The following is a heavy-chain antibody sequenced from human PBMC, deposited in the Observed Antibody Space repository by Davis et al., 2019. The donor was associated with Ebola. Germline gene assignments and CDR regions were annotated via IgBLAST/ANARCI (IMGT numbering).Heavy chain of an antibody. D-gene: IGHD3-22*01. CDR1: GYTFTSYY. CDR2: VNPSGGST. Sequence: ASVKVSCKASGYTFTSYYMHWVRQAPGQGLEWMGIVNPSGGSTSYAQKFQGRVTMTRDTSTSTVYMELSSLRSEDTAVYYCARAPRLYDSSGHQDYWGQGTLVTVSS. J-gene: IGHJ4*02. V-gene: IGHV1-46*01. CDR3: ARAPRLYDSSGHQDY.